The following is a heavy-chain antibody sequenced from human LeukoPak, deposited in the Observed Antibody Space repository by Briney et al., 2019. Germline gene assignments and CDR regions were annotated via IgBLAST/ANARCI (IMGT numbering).Heavy chain of an antibody. CDR3: ARVDSSGWNTLDY. D-gene: IGHD6-19*01. CDR1: GGSFRGYY. Sequence: SETLSLTCAVYGGSFRGYYWSWIRQPPGKGLEWIGEINHSGSTNYNPSLKSRVTISVDTSKNQFSLKLSSVTAADTAVYYCARVDSSGWNTLDYWGQGTLVTVSS. V-gene: IGHV4-34*01. CDR2: INHSGST. J-gene: IGHJ4*02.